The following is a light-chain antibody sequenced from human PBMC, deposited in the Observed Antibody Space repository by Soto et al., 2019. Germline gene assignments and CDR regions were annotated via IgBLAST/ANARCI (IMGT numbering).Light chain of an antibody. CDR1: QSVSNNY. CDR3: QQYGHSLWT. CDR2: GAS. V-gene: IGKV3-20*01. Sequence: EIVLTQSPGTLSLSPGERATLSCRASQSVSNNYLASYQQKPGQAPRLLIYGASNRATGNPDRFSGSGSGTDFTLTISRLEPEDFAVYYCQQYGHSLWTFGQGTKVDIK. J-gene: IGKJ1*01.